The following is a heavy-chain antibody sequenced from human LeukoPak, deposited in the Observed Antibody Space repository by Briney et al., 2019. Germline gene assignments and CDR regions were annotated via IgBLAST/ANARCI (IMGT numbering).Heavy chain of an antibody. Sequence: SETLSLTCTVSGYSISSGYYWGWIRQPPGKGLEWIGSFYYSGSTYFNPSLKSRVTISVDTSKNQFSLKLSSVTAADTAVYYCANSPYTGSTLGAFDIWGQGTMVTVSS. V-gene: IGHV4-38-2*02. CDR3: ANSPYTGSTLGAFDI. CDR1: GYSISSGYY. D-gene: IGHD1-26*01. J-gene: IGHJ3*02. CDR2: FYYSGST.